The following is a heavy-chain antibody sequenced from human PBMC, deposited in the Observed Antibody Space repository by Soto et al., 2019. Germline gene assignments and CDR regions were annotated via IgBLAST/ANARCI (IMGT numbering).Heavy chain of an antibody. CDR3: ARDRYVTISAAGLFDY. CDR2: ISYDGSNN. D-gene: IGHD6-13*01. V-gene: IGHV3-30-3*01. Sequence: ESGGGVVQPGRSLRLSCAASGFTFSTYAMHWVRQAPGKGLEWVAVISYDGSNNYYADSVKGRFTISRDNSKNTLNLQMNSLRAEDTAVYYCARDRYVTISAAGLFDYWGQGALVTVSS. CDR1: GFTFSTYA. J-gene: IGHJ4*02.